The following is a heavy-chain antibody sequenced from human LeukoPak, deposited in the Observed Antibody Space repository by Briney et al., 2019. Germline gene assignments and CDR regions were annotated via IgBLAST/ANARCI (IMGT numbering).Heavy chain of an antibody. J-gene: IGHJ4*02. CDR2: ISYDGSNK. D-gene: IGHD3-10*01. CDR1: GFTFSSYA. Sequence: PGGSLRLSCAASGFTFSSYAMHWVRQAPGKGLEWVAVISYDGSNKYYADSVKGRFTISRDNSKNTLYLQMNSLRAEDTAVYYCARDSSFGLDYWGQRTLVTVSS. CDR3: ARDSSFGLDY. V-gene: IGHV3-30*04.